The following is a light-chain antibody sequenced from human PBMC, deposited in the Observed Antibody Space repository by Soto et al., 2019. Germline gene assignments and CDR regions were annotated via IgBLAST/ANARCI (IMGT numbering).Light chain of an antibody. CDR3: QSYDSSLSGVV. CDR2: GNS. V-gene: IGLV1-40*01. J-gene: IGLJ2*01. CDR1: SSNIGAGYD. Sequence: QLVLTQPPSVSGAPGQRVTISCTGSSSNIGAGYDVHWYQQLPGTAPKLLIYGNSNRPSGVPDRFSGSKSGTSASLAITGLQAEDEADYYYQSYDSSLSGVVFGGGTKHTFL.